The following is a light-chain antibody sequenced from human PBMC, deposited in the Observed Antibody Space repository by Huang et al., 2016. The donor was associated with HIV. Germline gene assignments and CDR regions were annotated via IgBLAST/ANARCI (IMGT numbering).Light chain of an antibody. V-gene: IGKV3-11*01. CDR2: DAS. J-gene: IGKJ4*01. Sequence: EIVLTQSPATLSLSPGERATLSCRASQSVSTYLAWYQQKPGQAPRLLIYDASNRATGIPARCSGSGSGTDFTLTISSLEPEDFAVYYCQQHSNWPAFGGGTKVEIK. CDR1: QSVSTY. CDR3: QQHSNWPA.